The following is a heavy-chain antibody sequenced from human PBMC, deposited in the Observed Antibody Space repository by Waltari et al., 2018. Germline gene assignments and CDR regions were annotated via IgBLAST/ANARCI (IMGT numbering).Heavy chain of an antibody. V-gene: IGHV3-23*01. Sequence: LGGGSTISDSGDKTYYADSVKGRCAISRDNSMNTLYLQMNSLRAEDTAVYYCAKRVAGQLVRGVEHYLDHWGQGTLVTVSS. CDR2: ISDSGDKT. D-gene: IGHD3-10*01. CDR3: AKRVAGQLVRGVEHYLDH. J-gene: IGHJ4*02.